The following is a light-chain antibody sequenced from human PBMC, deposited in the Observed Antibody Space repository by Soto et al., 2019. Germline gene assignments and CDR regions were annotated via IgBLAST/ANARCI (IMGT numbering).Light chain of an antibody. Sequence: ETVLTQSPATLSLSPGERATLSCRASQSVSSYLAWYQQKPGQAPRLLIYDASNRATGIPARFSGSGSGTDVTLTISSLEPEDFAVYYCQHRSNWPLTFGGGTKVEIK. CDR3: QHRSNWPLT. V-gene: IGKV3-11*01. CDR2: DAS. CDR1: QSVSSY. J-gene: IGKJ4*01.